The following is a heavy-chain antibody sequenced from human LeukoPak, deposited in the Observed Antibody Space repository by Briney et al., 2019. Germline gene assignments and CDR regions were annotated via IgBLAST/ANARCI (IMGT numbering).Heavy chain of an antibody. D-gene: IGHD4-23*01. CDR1: CGSITIYY. V-gene: IGHV4-4*07. J-gene: IGHJ6*03. CDR3: AREVADYGGYYYYHYMDV. Sequence: SETLSLTCTVSCGSITIYYWSWIRQPAGKGLEWIGRIYTSGSTNYNPSLKSRVTMSVDTSKNQFSLKASSVTAADTAMYYCAREVADYGGYYYYHYMDVWGKGTTVTISS. CDR2: IYTSGST.